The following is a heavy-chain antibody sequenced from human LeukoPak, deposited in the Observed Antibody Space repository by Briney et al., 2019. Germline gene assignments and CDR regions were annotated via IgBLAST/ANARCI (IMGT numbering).Heavy chain of an antibody. CDR1: GFTFSSYG. CDR2: IWYDGSNK. CDR3: AREYSSSWNYYGMDV. Sequence: GGSLRLSRAASGFTFSSYGMHWVRQAPGKGLEWVAVIWYDGSNKYYADSVKGRFTISRDNSKNTLYLQMNSLRAEDTAVYYCAREYSSSWNYYGMDVWGQGTTVTVSS. V-gene: IGHV3-33*08. J-gene: IGHJ6*02. D-gene: IGHD6-13*01.